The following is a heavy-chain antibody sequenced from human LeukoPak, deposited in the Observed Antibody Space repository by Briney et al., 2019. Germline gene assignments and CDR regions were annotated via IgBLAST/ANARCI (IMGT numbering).Heavy chain of an antibody. J-gene: IGHJ4*02. Sequence: GGSLRLSCAASGFTVSSNYMSWVRQAPGKGLEWVSVIYSGGSTYYADSVKGRFTISRDNSKNTLYLQMNSLRAEDTAVYYCARGDYGDSSLDYWGQGTLVTVSS. CDR1: GFTVSSNY. CDR2: IYSGGST. CDR3: ARGDYGDSSLDY. D-gene: IGHD4-17*01. V-gene: IGHV3-66*01.